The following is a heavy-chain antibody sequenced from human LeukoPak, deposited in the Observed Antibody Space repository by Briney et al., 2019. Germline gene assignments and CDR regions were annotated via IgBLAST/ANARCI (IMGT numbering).Heavy chain of an antibody. V-gene: IGHV4-39*01. Sequence: PSETLSLTCTVSGGSISSSSYYWGWIRQPPGKGLEWIGSIYYSGSTYYNPSLKSRVTISVDTSKNQFSLKLSSVTAADTAVHYCARHVPDVVVTATNWFDPWGQGTLVTVSS. CDR1: GGSISSSSYY. J-gene: IGHJ5*02. CDR3: ARHVPDVVVTATNWFDP. D-gene: IGHD2-21*02. CDR2: IYYSGST.